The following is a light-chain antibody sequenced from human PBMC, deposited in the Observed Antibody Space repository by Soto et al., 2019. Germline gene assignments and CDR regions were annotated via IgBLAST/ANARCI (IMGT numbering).Light chain of an antibody. Sequence: QSVLTQPPSVSGAPGQRVTISCTGSSSNIGAGYDVHWYQQLPGTAPKLLIYGNSNRPSGVPDRFSGSKSGTSASLALTGLPAEDEADYYCQSYDSSLSGWVFGGGTKVTVL. J-gene: IGLJ3*02. CDR3: QSYDSSLSGWV. CDR1: SSNIGAGYD. CDR2: GNS. V-gene: IGLV1-40*01.